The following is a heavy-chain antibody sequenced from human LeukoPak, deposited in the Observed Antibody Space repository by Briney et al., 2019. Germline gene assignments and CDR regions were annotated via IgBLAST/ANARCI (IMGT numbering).Heavy chain of an antibody. Sequence: PGGSLRLSCAASGFTFSSYSMNWVRQAPGKGLEWVSSISSSSSYIYYADSVKGRFTISRDNAKNSLYLQMNSLRAEDTAVYYCARDPTQYLRYGYFDYWGQGTLVTVSS. D-gene: IGHD4-11*01. V-gene: IGHV3-21*01. CDR1: GFTFSSYS. CDR3: ARDPTQYLRYGYFDY. J-gene: IGHJ4*02. CDR2: ISSSSSYI.